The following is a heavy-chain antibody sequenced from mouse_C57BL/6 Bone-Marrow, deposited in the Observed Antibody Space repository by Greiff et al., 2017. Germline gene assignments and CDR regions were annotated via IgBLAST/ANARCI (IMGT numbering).Heavy chain of an antibody. J-gene: IGHJ2*01. V-gene: IGHV1-64*01. CDR3: ARITTVVGVKN. Sequence: VQLQQPGAELVKPGASVKLSCKASGYTFTSYWMHWVKQRPGQGLEWIGMIHPNSGSTNYNEKFKSKATLTVDKSSSTAYMQLSSLTSEDSAVYYFARITTVVGVKNWGQGTTLTVSS. CDR2: IHPNSGST. D-gene: IGHD1-1*01. CDR1: GYTFTSYW.